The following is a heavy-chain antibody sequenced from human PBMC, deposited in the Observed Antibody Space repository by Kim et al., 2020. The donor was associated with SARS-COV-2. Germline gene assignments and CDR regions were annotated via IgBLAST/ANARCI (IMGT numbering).Heavy chain of an antibody. J-gene: IGHJ1*01. CDR1: GYTVTYSY. D-gene: IGHD3-22*01. V-gene: IGHV3-66*01. Sequence: GGSLRLSCAASGYTVTYSYMGWVRQAPGKGLEWVSFIYSGGNTIYADSVKGRLIISRDHSKNTLYLQMNSLRAEDTAVDYCATVVFYYDAGYFKNWGQGTLVTVSS. CDR3: ATVVFYYDAGYFKN. CDR2: IYSGGNT.